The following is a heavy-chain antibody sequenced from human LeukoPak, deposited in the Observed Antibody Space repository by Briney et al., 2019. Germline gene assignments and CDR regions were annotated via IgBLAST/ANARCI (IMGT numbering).Heavy chain of an antibody. J-gene: IGHJ4*02. CDR2: IKQDGSEK. CDR1: GFTFSNYW. Sequence: GGSLRLSCAASGFTFSNYWMSWVRQAPGKGLEWVANIKQDGSEKYYVDSVTGRFTISRDNAKNSLYLQMNSLRAEDTAVYYCAREAITMVRGVFINQYYFDYWGQGILVTVSS. V-gene: IGHV3-7*01. D-gene: IGHD3-10*01. CDR3: AREAITMVRGVFINQYYFDY.